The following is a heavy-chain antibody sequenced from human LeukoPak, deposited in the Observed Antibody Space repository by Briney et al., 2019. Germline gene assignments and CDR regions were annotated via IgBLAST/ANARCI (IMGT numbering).Heavy chain of an antibody. D-gene: IGHD6-6*01. CDR2: IYPGDSDT. J-gene: IGHJ6*03. V-gene: IGHV5-51*01. CDR3: ARHGIATRSRRPPYYYCYYYLDV. Sequence: GESLKISCKGSGYSFTSYWIGWVRQMPGKGLDWMGIIYPGDSDTRYSPSFQGQVTISADRSISTAYLQWSSLKASDTAMDCVARHGIATRSRRPPYYYCYYYLDVWGEGTAVTVSS. CDR1: GYSFTSYW.